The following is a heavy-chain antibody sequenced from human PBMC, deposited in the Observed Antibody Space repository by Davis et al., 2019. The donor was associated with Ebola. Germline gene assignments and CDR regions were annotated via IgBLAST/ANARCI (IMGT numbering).Heavy chain of an antibody. CDR2: ISGSGGST. CDR1: GFTFSSYA. J-gene: IGHJ4*02. V-gene: IGHV3-23*01. CDR3: AKESGLGWSSGWYEGDY. D-gene: IGHD6-19*01. Sequence: PGGSLRLSCAASGFTFSSYAMSWVRQAPGKGLEWVSAISGSGGSTYYADSVKGRFTISRDNSKNTLYLQMNSLRAEDTAVYYWAKESGLGWSSGWYEGDYWGQGTLVTVSS.